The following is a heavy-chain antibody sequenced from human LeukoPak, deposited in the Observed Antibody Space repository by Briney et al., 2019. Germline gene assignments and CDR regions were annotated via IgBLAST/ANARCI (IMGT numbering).Heavy chain of an antibody. CDR1: GIIVSTNY. V-gene: IGHV3-53*01. CDR3: ATTGDPGIVVAGPFDY. CDR2: LYRGGST. D-gene: IGHD6-19*01. Sequence: GGSLRLSCAGSGIIVSTNYMGWVRQAPGKGLEWVSVLYRGGSTYYADSVKGRFTISRDTSKNTLYLQMNSLRAEDTAVYYCATTGDPGIVVAGPFDYWGQGTLVTVSS. J-gene: IGHJ4*02.